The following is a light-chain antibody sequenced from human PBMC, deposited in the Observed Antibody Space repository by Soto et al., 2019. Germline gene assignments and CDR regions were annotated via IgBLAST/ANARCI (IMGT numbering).Light chain of an antibody. V-gene: IGKV3-11*01. Sequence: EIVLTQSPATLSLSPGERATLSCRASQGVSGCLAWYQQKPGQAPRLLIYDASNRATGIPARFSGSGSGTDFTLTISSLEPEDFAVYYCQQRCNWPPVTFGGGTKVEIK. CDR2: DAS. J-gene: IGKJ4*01. CDR3: QQRCNWPPVT. CDR1: QGVSGC.